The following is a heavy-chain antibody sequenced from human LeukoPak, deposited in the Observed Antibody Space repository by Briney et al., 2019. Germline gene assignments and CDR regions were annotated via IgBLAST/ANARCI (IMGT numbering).Heavy chain of an antibody. J-gene: IGHJ5*02. CDR2: IYYSGST. CDR3: ARLTYYDFWSGSHARGWFDP. V-gene: IGHV4-59*01. CDR1: GGSFSGYY. D-gene: IGHD3-3*01. Sequence: SETLSLTCAVYGGSFSGYYWSWIRQPPGKGLEWIGYIYYSGSTNYNPSLKSRVTISVDTSKNQFSLKLSSVTAADTAVYYCARLTYYDFWSGSHARGWFDPWGQGTLVTVSS.